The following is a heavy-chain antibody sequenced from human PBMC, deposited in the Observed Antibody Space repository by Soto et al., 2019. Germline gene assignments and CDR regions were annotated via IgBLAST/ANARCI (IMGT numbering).Heavy chain of an antibody. CDR1: GGSISSGGYS. D-gene: IGHD3-3*01. V-gene: IGHV4-30-2*01. Sequence: SETLSLTCAVSGGSISSGGYSWRWIRQPPGKGLEWIGYIYHSGSTYYNPSLKSRLTISVDTPKNQFPLKLSSVTAADTAVYYCARGSGDFWSGYHDYWGQGALVTVSS. CDR3: ARGSGDFWSGYHDY. J-gene: IGHJ4*02. CDR2: IYHSGST.